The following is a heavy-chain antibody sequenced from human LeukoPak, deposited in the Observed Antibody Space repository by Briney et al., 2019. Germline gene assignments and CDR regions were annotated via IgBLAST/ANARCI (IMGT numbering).Heavy chain of an antibody. V-gene: IGHV3-33*01. CDR3: ATNRDYGDYSSAIDY. Sequence: VMSRRLSCAASGFTFSSCGMHWVRQAPGKGLEWVAVIWYDGSNKYYADSVKGRFTISRDNSKNTLYLQMNSLRAEDTAVYYCATNRDYGDYSSAIDYWGQGTLVTVSS. CDR2: IWYDGSNK. D-gene: IGHD4-17*01. CDR1: GFTFSSCG. J-gene: IGHJ4*02.